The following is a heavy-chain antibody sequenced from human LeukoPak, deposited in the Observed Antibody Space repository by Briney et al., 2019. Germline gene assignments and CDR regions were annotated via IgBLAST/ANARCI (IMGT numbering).Heavy chain of an antibody. Sequence: ASVKVSCKASGYTFTSYDINWVRQATGQGLEWMGWMNPNSGNTGYAQKFQGRVTITRSTSISTAYMELSSLRSEDTAVYYCARGPDTAMGFDYWGQGTLVTVSS. CDR3: ARGPDTAMGFDY. CDR1: GYTFTSYD. J-gene: IGHJ4*02. CDR2: MNPNSGNT. D-gene: IGHD5-18*01. V-gene: IGHV1-8*03.